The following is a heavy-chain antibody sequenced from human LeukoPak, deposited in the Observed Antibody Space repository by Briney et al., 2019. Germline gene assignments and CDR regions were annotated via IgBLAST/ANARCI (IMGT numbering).Heavy chain of an antibody. CDR2: IDHTGST. J-gene: IGHJ6*03. CDR3: ARVKWDLGYDYYMDV. Sequence: SETLSLICSVSGDSISMHYWSWIRQPPGKGLEWIGYIDHTGSTNYNPSLNSRVTISRDTSKNQFSLKLNSVTAADTAVYYCARVKWDLGYDYYMDVWAKGTAVTISS. D-gene: IGHD1-26*01. V-gene: IGHV4-59*11. CDR1: GDSISMHY.